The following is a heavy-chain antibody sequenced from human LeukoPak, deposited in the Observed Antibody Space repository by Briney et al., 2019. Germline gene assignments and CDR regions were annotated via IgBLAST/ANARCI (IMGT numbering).Heavy chain of an antibody. Sequence: SVKVSCKASGGTFSSYAISWVRQAPGQGLAWMGGIIPIFGTANYAQKFQGRVTITTDESTSTAYMELSSLRSEDTTVYYCARGEMATTDWDDAFDIWGQGTMVTVSS. V-gene: IGHV1-69*05. CDR1: GGTFSSYA. CDR2: IIPIFGTA. CDR3: ARGEMATTDWDDAFDI. J-gene: IGHJ3*02. D-gene: IGHD5-24*01.